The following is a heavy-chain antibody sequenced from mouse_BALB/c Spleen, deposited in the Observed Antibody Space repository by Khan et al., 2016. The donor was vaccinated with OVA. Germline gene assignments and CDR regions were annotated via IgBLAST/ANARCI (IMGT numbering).Heavy chain of an antibody. Sequence: QVQLKQSGAELVRPAESVKLSCKTSGYTFTSYWIHWVNQRSGQGLEWRARIYTGTGNTYYNENFKGKATITADNSNNTAYMQLSSLITEDSAVYFCGKYGALYYFDYWGQGTTLTVSS. J-gene: IGHJ2*01. D-gene: IGHD1-1*01. CDR2: IYTGTGNT. CDR1: GYTFTSYW. V-gene: IGHV1-76*01. CDR3: GKYGALYYFDY.